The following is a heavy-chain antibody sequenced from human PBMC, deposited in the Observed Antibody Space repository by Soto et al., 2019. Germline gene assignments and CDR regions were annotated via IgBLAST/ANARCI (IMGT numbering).Heavy chain of an antibody. V-gene: IGHV4-61*01. CDR3: ATKPICGSACHSSCCDFDL. Sequence: VQLQESGPGLVKPSETLSLTCSSSGGSVNTGSYYWSWIRQSPGRGLEWIGYVYYSGSTKYNPSLKSRVTISVDTSQNQFSLKLTSVTAADTAVYYCATKPICGSACHSSCCDFDLWGRGTLVTVSS. D-gene: IGHD2-21*02. CDR1: GGSVNTGSYY. J-gene: IGHJ2*01. CDR2: VYYSGST.